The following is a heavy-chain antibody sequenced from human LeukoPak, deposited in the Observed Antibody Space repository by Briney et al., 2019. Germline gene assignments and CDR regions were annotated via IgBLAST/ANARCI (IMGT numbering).Heavy chain of an antibody. CDR2: IDWDDDK. CDR1: GFSLSTSGMR. J-gene: IGHJ4*02. CDR3: ARTHELGYCSGGSCYPYFDY. D-gene: IGHD2-15*01. V-gene: IGHV2-70*04. Sequence: SGPALVKPTQTLTLTGTFSGFSLSTSGMRVSWIRQPPGKALEWLARIDWDDDKFYSTSLKTRLTISKDTSKNQVVLTMTNMDPVDTATYYCARTHELGYCSGGSCYPYFDYWGQGTLVTVSS.